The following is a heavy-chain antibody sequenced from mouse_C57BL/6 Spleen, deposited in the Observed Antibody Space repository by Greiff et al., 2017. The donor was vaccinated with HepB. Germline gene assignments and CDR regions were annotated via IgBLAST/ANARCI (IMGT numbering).Heavy chain of an antibody. Sequence: EVKLMESGGGLVQPKGSLKLSCAASGFSFNTYAMNWVRQAPGKGLEWVARIRSKSNNYATYYADSVKDRFTISRDDSESMLYLQMNNLKTEDTAMYYCVSSYYSKWGQGTLVTVSA. D-gene: IGHD2-5*01. J-gene: IGHJ3*01. V-gene: IGHV10-1*01. CDR3: VSSYYSK. CDR2: IRSKSNNYAT. CDR1: GFSFNTYA.